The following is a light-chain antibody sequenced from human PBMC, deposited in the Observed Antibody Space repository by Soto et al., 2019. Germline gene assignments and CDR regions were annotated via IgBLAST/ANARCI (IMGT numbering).Light chain of an antibody. CDR1: ISDVWSYNL. V-gene: IGLV2-23*03. CDR2: EGS. J-gene: IGLJ1*01. CDR3: CSYAGSSTFANYV. Sequence: QSVLTQPASVCGSPGQSITISCTGTISDVWSYNLVSWYQQHPGKAPKLMIYEGSKRPSGVSNRFSGSKSGNTASLTISGLQAEDEADYYCCSYAGSSTFANYVFGTGTKVTVL.